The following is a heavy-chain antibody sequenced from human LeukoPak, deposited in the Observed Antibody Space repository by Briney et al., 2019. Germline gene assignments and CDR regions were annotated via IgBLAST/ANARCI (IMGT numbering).Heavy chain of an antibody. V-gene: IGHV3-74*01. CDR3: AREALVSTKDAFDI. J-gene: IGHJ3*02. Sequence: GGSLRLSCATSGFTLNSYWMHWVRQVPGKGLEWLSRINNDGVSTSYADSVKGRFTISRDNAKNSLYLQMSSLRAEDTAVYYCAREALVSTKDAFDIWGQGTLVTVSS. CDR2: INNDGVST. CDR1: GFTLNSYW. D-gene: IGHD1-14*01.